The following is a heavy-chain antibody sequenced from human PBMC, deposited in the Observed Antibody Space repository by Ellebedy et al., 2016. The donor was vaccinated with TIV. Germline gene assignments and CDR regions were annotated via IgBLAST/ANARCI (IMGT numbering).Heavy chain of an antibody. J-gene: IGHJ5*02. Sequence: ASVKVSCKASGYTFTGYYMHWVRQAPGKGLEWMGGFDPEDGETIYAQKFQGRVTMTEDTSTDTAYMELSSLRSEDTAVYYCARTVYGDLTAGFDPWGQGTLVTVSS. V-gene: IGHV1-24*01. CDR3: ARTVYGDLTAGFDP. D-gene: IGHD4-17*01. CDR1: GYTFTGYY. CDR2: FDPEDGET.